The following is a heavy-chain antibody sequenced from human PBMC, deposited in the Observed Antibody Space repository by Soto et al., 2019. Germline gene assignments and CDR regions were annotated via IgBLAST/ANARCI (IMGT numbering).Heavy chain of an antibody. V-gene: IGHV3-30*01. D-gene: IGHD4-17*01. Sequence: QVQLVESGGGVVQPGRSLRLSCAASGFIFRNYAMHWVRQAPGKGLEWVAVISYDGSSKYYGDSVKGRFTISRDNFKNTLFLQMNSLRTEDTAVYYCAREEYGDYFFDYWGQGTLVTVSS. CDR3: AREEYGDYFFDY. CDR2: ISYDGSSK. J-gene: IGHJ4*02. CDR1: GFIFRNYA.